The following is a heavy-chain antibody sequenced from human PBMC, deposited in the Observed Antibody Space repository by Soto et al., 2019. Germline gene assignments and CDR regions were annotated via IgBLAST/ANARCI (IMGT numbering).Heavy chain of an antibody. V-gene: IGHV3-30*18. CDR1: GFTFSSYG. CDR3: AKVGRQLLWGPFDY. D-gene: IGHD2-2*01. CDR2: ISYDGSNK. Sequence: QVQLVESGGGVVQPGRSLRLSCAASGFTFSSYGMHWVRQAPGKGLEWVAVISYDGSNKYYADSVKGRFTISRDNSKKTLYLQMNSLRAEDTAVYYCAKVGRQLLWGPFDYWGQGTLVTVSS. J-gene: IGHJ4*02.